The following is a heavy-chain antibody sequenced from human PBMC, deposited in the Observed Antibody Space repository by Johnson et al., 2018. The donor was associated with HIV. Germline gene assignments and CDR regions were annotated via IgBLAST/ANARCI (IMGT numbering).Heavy chain of an antibody. CDR1: GFIFDDYA. CDR2: INWNGGST. CDR3: ARGWVGATLRAFDI. J-gene: IGHJ3*02. V-gene: IGHV3-20*04. Sequence: VQLVESGGGVVRPGGSLRLSCAAAGFIFDDYAMSWVRQAPGKGLEWVSGINWNGGSTGYVASVEGRFTISRDNAKNSLYLQMNSLKVEDTALYYCARGWVGATLRAFDIWGQGTTVTVSS. D-gene: IGHD1-26*01.